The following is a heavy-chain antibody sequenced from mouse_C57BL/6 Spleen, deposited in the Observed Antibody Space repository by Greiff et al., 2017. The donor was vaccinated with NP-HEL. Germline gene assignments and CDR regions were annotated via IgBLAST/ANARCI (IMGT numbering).Heavy chain of an antibody. D-gene: IGHD3-2*02. Sequence: EVQLQQSGAELVRPGASVKLSCTASGFNIKDYYMHWVKQRPEQGLEWIGRIDPEDGDTEYAPKFPGKATMTADTSSNTTYLQLSSLTSEDTAVYYCTVTAQATWVANWGQGTRVTVAA. CDR3: TVTAQATWVAN. J-gene: IGHJ3*01. CDR1: GFNIKDYY. CDR2: IDPEDGDT. V-gene: IGHV14-1*01.